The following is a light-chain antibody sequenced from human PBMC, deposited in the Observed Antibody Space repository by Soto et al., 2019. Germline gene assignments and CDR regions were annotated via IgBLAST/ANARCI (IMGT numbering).Light chain of an antibody. J-gene: IGKJ5*01. V-gene: IGKV1-9*01. CDR1: QDISSY. CDR2: AAS. Sequence: DIQLTQSPSFLSASVGDRVTITCRASQDISSYLAWYQQKPGKAPNLLIYAASTLQSGVPSRFSGSGSGTELTLTISSLQPEDFATYFCQQLNSYPITFGQGTRLQIK. CDR3: QQLNSYPIT.